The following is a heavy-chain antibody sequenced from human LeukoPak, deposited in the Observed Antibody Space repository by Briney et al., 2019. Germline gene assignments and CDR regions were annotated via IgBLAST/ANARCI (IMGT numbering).Heavy chain of an antibody. CDR2: IIPIFGTA. V-gene: IGHV1-69*13. CDR1: GGTFSSYA. Sequence: SVKVSCKASGGTFSSYAISWVRQAPGQGLEWMGGIIPIFGTANYAQKFQGRVTITADESTSTAYMELSSLRSEDTAVYYCARDAAVTIFGVVMPDAFDIWGQGTMVTVSS. J-gene: IGHJ3*02. D-gene: IGHD3-3*01. CDR3: ARDAAVTIFGVVMPDAFDI.